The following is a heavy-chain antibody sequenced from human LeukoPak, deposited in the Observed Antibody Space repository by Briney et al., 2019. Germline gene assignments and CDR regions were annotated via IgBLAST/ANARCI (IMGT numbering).Heavy chain of an antibody. V-gene: IGHV4-59*01. D-gene: IGHD7-27*01. Sequence: SETLSLTCTVSGGSISSYYWSWIRQPPGKGLEWIGYIYYSGSTNYNPSLKSWVTISVDTSKNQFSLKLSSVTAADTAVYYCARETGDYADYWGQGTLVTVSS. J-gene: IGHJ4*02. CDR3: ARETGDYADY. CDR2: IYYSGST. CDR1: GGSISSYY.